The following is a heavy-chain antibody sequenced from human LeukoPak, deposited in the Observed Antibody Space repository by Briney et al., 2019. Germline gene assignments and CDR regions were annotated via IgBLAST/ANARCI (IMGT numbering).Heavy chain of an antibody. D-gene: IGHD3-22*01. CDR3: AREYYYDSSGLGGFDP. CDR2: ISAYNGNT. J-gene: IGHJ5*02. Sequence: ASVKVSCKASGYTFTSYGISWVRQAPGQGLEWMGWISAYNGNTNYAQKLQGRVTMTTDTSTSTAYMELRSLRSDDTAVYYCAREYYYDSSGLGGFDPWGQGTLVTVSS. V-gene: IGHV1-18*01. CDR1: GYTFTSYG.